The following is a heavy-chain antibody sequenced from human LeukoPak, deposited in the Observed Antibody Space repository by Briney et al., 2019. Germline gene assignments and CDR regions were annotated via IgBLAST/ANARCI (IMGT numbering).Heavy chain of an antibody. CDR3: ARKRARGLDY. Sequence: GRSLGLSCAVSGFTFSSYEMNWVRQAPGKGLEWISYISSSGSTVYYADSVKGRFTISRDNAKNSLYLQMNSLRAEDTAVYYCARKRARGLDYWGQGTLVTVSS. CDR1: GFTFSSYE. CDR2: ISSSGSTV. V-gene: IGHV3-48*03. J-gene: IGHJ4*02. D-gene: IGHD3-10*01.